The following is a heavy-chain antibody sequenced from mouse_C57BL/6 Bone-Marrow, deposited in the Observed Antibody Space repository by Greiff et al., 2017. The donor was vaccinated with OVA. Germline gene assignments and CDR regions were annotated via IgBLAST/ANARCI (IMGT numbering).Heavy chain of an antibody. D-gene: IGHD1-1*01. CDR3: ATNYVDAMDY. V-gene: IGHV1-81*01. CDR2: IYPRSGNT. Sequence: QVQLKESGAELARPGASVKLSCKASGYTFTSYGISWVKQRTGQGLEWIGEIYPRSGNTYYNEKFKGKATLTADKSSSTAYMELRSLTSEDSAVYFCATNYVDAMDYWGQGTSVTVSS. J-gene: IGHJ4*01. CDR1: GYTFTSYG.